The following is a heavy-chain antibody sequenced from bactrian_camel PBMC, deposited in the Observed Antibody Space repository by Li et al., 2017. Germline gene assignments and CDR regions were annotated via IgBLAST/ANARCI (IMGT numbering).Heavy chain of an antibody. Sequence: VQLVESGGGSVQAGGSLRLSCAASAYTYSRYSMGWFRQASGKEREEVAATFNRGYNTYYADSVKGRFTVSQDSAKKTIYLQMNSLKPEDTAMYYCNAKLEVGYSGSWCTEVSDYWGQGTQVTVS. J-gene: IGHJ4*01. CDR3: NAKLEVGYSGSWCTEVSDY. CDR1: AYTYSRYS. V-gene: IGHV3S31*01. D-gene: IGHD1*01. CDR2: TFNRGYNT.